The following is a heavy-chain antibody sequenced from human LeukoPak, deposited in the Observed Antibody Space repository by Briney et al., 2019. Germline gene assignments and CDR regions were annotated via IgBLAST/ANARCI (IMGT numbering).Heavy chain of an antibody. D-gene: IGHD3-22*01. J-gene: IGHJ3*02. CDR3: ASLTTADAFDI. CDR1: GYSISSGYY. V-gene: IGHV4-61*01. CDR2: IYDSGST. Sequence: SETLSLTCTVSGYSISSGYYWGWIRPPPGKGLEWIGYIYDSGSTNYNPSLKSRVTISVDTSKNQFSLKLSSVTAADTAVFYCASLTTADAFDIWGQGTMVTVSS.